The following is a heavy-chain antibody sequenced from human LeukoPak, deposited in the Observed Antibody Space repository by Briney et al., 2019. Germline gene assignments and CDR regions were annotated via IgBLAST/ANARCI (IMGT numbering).Heavy chain of an antibody. CDR2: ISASGST. CDR3: ARELTVTRPFDY. V-gene: IGHV4-4*07. J-gene: IGHJ4*02. D-gene: IGHD4-17*01. Sequence: PSETLSLTCTVSNGSISIYYWSWVRQPAGKGLEWIGRISASGSTNYNPSLKSRVSMSVDTSKNQFSLKLSSVTAADTAVYYCARELTVTRPFDYWGQGTLVTVSS. CDR1: NGSISIYY.